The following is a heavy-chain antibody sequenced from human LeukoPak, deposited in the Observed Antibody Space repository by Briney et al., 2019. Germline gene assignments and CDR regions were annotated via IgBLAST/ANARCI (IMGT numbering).Heavy chain of an antibody. V-gene: IGHV3-48*02. D-gene: IGHD5-24*01. CDR2: INSSSSTI. CDR3: ARGASRGFDH. Sequence: PGGSLRLSCAASGFTFSTYSMNWVRQPPGKGLEWVSYINSSSSTIYYADSVKGRFTISRDNAKNSLYLQMNSLRDEDTAVFYCARGASRGFDHWGHGTLVTVSS. CDR1: GFTFSTYS. J-gene: IGHJ4*01.